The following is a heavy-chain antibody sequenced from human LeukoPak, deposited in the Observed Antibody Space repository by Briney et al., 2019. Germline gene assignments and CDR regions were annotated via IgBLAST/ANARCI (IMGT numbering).Heavy chain of an antibody. Sequence: PGGSLRLSCAASGFTFSSHGMNWVRQAPGKGLEWVSGIIPSGHTTYYADSVRGRFTISRDNSRNTLYLQMNSLRAEDTAVYYCARDLYRIVVVPHYFDYWGQGTLVTVSS. CDR1: GFTFSSHG. CDR3: ARDLYRIVVVPHYFDY. J-gene: IGHJ4*02. CDR2: IIPSGHTT. D-gene: IGHD3-22*01. V-gene: IGHV3-23*01.